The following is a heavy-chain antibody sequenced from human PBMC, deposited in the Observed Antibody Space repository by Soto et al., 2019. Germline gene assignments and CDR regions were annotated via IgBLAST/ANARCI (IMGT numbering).Heavy chain of an antibody. D-gene: IGHD4-17*01. J-gene: IGHJ4*02. V-gene: IGHV3-21*01. CDR1: GFTFSSYS. CDR3: ARARDGDYLVLGYFDY. Sequence: GGSLRLSCAASGFTFSSYSMNWVRQAPGKGLEWVSSISSSSSYIYYADSVKGRFTISRDNAKNSLYLQMNSLRAEDTAVYYCARARDGDYLVLGYFDYWGQGTLVTVSS. CDR2: ISSSSSYI.